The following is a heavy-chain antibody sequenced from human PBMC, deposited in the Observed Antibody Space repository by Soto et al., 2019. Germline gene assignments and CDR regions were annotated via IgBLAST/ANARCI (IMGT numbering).Heavy chain of an antibody. V-gene: IGHV1-8*01. J-gene: IGHJ5*02. CDR1: GYTFTSYD. CDR2: MNPNSGNT. CDR3: ARVRMRKINWLAP. D-gene: IGHD4-17*01. Sequence: ASVKVSCKASGYTFTSYDMNWVRQATGQGLEGMGWMNPNSGNTGYAQKFQGRVTMTRNTSISTAYMELSSLRSEDTAVYYCARVRMRKINWLAPCCRVTLVTV.